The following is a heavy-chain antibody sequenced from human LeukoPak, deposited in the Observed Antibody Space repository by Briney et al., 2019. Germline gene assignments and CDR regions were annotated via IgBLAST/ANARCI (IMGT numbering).Heavy chain of an antibody. J-gene: IGHJ4*02. Sequence: PGGSMRLSCAASGFTFSSYWMHWVRQAPGKWLMWVSRINSDGSSTSYADSVKGRFTISRDNAKNTLYLQMNSLRAEDTAVYYCARDYYYDSSGYYDYWGQGTLVTVSS. D-gene: IGHD3-22*01. CDR1: GFTFSSYW. CDR3: ARDYYYDSSGYYDY. CDR2: INSDGSST. V-gene: IGHV3-74*01.